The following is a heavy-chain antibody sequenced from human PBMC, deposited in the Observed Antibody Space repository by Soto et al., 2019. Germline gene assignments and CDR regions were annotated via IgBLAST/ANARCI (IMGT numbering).Heavy chain of an antibody. CDR3: ARPNVFPGAFDI. V-gene: IGHV3-30-3*01. CDR1: EFTFSSYA. CDR2: ISFDGSNK. J-gene: IGHJ3*02. Sequence: QVQLVESGGGVVQPGRSLRLSCAASEFTFSSYAMHWVRQAPGKGLEWVAVISFDGSNKYYADSVKGRFTISRDNSKNTLYLQMNSLRAEDTAVYYCARPNVFPGAFDIWGQGTMVTVSS. D-gene: IGHD7-27*01.